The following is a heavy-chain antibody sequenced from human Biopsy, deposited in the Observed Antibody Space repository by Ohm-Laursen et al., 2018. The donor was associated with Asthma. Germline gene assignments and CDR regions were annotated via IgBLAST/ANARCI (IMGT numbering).Heavy chain of an antibody. D-gene: IGHD2-2*01. Sequence: VKISCKSLGGTFNTYVIGWVRQAPGQGLEWMGGINSVFGTTTYPQKFQDRVTITADDSTSTVYMELSSPRSEDTAVYYCARKAGSCISRTCYSLDFRGQGTLVTVSS. J-gene: IGHJ4*02. CDR3: ARKAGSCISRTCYSLDF. V-gene: IGHV1-69*13. CDR1: GGTFNTYV. CDR2: INSVFGTT.